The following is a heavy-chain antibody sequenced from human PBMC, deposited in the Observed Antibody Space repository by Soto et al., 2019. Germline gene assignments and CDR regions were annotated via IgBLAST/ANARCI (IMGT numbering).Heavy chain of an antibody. D-gene: IGHD6-13*01. J-gene: IGHJ4*02. V-gene: IGHV1-69*06. CDR3: QNSTGTAGRYYFDY. CDR1: GCTFNSYA. Sequence: ASVKVSCKASGCTFNSYAIDWVRQAPGQGLEWMGGIIPIFGTTNYAQKFQGRVTITADKSTSTAYMELSSLRSEDTAVYYCQNSTGTAGRYYFDYWGQGTLVTVSS. CDR2: IIPIFGTT.